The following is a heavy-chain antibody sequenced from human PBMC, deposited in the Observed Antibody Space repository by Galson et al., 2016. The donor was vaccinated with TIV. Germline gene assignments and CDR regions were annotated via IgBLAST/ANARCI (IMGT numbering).Heavy chain of an antibody. V-gene: IGHV3-23*01. J-gene: IGHJ6*02. Sequence: SLRLSCAASGFTFSIFAMTWVRQAPGMGLEWVSAISGGGGSTYYADSVKGRFTVSRDNSKNTLFLQMNSLRAEDTAVYYCTKVPSSGFSYYYGLDVWGRGTTVIVSS. CDR3: TKVPSSGFSYYYGLDV. CDR2: ISGGGGST. CDR1: GFTFSIFA. D-gene: IGHD3-22*01.